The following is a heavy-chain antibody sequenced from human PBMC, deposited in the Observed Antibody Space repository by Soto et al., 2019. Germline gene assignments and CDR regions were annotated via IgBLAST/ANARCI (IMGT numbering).Heavy chain of an antibody. D-gene: IGHD2-21*02. J-gene: IGHJ3*02. CDR2: ISGSGGST. CDR1: GFTFSSYA. V-gene: IGHV3-23*01. CDR3: AYCGGDLDAFDI. Sequence: EVQLLESGGGLVQPGGSLRLSCAASGFTFSSYAMSWVRQAPGKGLEWVSAISGSGGSTYYADSVKGRFTISRDNSKKPLYLQMNSLRAGDTAVYYCAYCGGDLDAFDIWGQGTMVTVSS.